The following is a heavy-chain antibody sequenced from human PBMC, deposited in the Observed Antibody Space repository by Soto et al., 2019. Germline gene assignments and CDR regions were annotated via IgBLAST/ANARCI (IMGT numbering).Heavy chain of an antibody. Sequence: LRLSCAASGFTFSSYAMTWVRQAPGKGLEWVSTISGTSTTTYYADSVKGRFTISRDNSKNTLYLQMNSLRTEDTAVYYCVKAVYLLDFDYWGQGTLVTVSS. CDR3: VKAVYLLDFDY. CDR1: GFTFSSYA. D-gene: IGHD2-8*01. J-gene: IGHJ4*02. CDR2: ISGTSTTT. V-gene: IGHV3-23*01.